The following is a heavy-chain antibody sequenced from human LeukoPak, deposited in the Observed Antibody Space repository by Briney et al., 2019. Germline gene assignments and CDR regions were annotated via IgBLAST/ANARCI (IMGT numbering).Heavy chain of an antibody. V-gene: IGHV3-53*01. CDR3: ARVQYCSGGSCYWFDP. Sequence: GGSLRLSCAASGFTVSSNYMSWVRQAPGKGLEWVSVIYSGGSTYYADSVKGRFTISRDNSKNTLYLQMNSLRAEDTAVYYCARVQYCSGGSCYWFDPWGQGTLVTVSS. J-gene: IGHJ5*02. CDR2: IYSGGST. D-gene: IGHD2-15*01. CDR1: GFTVSSNY.